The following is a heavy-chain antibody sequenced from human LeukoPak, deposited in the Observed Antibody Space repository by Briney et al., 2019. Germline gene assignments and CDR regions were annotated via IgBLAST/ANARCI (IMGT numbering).Heavy chain of an antibody. CDR1: GFTFGSYS. CDR2: IWDSSRIT. Sequence: GGSLRLSCAASGFTFGSYSMNWVRQAPGKGLEWLSYIWDSSRITYRADSVKGRFTISRDNSKNSLYLQMNSLRSDDTALYYCARESESSGWYDYWGQGTLVTVSS. J-gene: IGHJ4*02. CDR3: ARESESSGWYDY. D-gene: IGHD6-19*01. V-gene: IGHV3-48*04.